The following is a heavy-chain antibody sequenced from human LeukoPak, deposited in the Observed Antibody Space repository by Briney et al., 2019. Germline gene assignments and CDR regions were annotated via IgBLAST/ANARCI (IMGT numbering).Heavy chain of an antibody. CDR3: AKYGNSGWVIDN. Sequence: SETLSLTCTASGGSIGSDYWTWIRQPPGKGLEYIGYIYYTGGANYNPSLKSRVTISVDTSKNQFSLKLSSVTAADTAVYFCAKYGNSGWVIDNWGQGTLVTVSS. D-gene: IGHD6-19*01. CDR1: GGSIGSDY. CDR2: IYYTGGA. V-gene: IGHV4-59*08. J-gene: IGHJ4*02.